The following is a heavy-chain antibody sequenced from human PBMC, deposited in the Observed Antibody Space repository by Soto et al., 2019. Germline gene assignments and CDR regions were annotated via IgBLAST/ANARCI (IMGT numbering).Heavy chain of an antibody. CDR2: IIPIFGTA. CDR3: ARGASGGIAARYYFDY. Sequence: GASVKVSCKASGGTFSSYAISWVRQAPGQGLEWMGGIIPIFGTANYAQKFQGRVTITADESTSTAYMELSRLRSEDTAVYYCARGASGGIAARYYFDYWGQGTLVTVSS. V-gene: IGHV1-69*13. D-gene: IGHD6-6*01. CDR1: GGTFSSYA. J-gene: IGHJ4*02.